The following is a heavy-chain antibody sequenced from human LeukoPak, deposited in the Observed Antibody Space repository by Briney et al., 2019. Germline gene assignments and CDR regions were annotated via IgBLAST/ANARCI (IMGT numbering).Heavy chain of an antibody. CDR1: GGSISSGGYY. D-gene: IGHD3-10*01. CDR2: IYHSGST. CDR3: GGFPFNYYYYMDV. Sequence: SETLSLTCTVSGGSISSGGYYWSWIRQPPGKGLEWIGYIYHSGSTYYNPSLKSRVTISVDRSKNQFSLKLSSVTAADTAVYYCGGFPFNYYYYMDVWGKGTTVTVSS. J-gene: IGHJ6*03. V-gene: IGHV4-30-2*01.